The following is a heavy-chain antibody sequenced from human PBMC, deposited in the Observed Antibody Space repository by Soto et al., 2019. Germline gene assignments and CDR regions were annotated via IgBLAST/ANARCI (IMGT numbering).Heavy chain of an antibody. J-gene: IGHJ3*02. Sequence: GASVKVSCKVSGYTLTELSMHWVRQAPGKGLEWMGGFDPEDGETIYAQKFQGRVTMTEDTSTDTAYMELSSLRSEDTAVYYCATHGAQLGPDAFDIWGQGTMVTVSS. CDR1: GYTLTELS. D-gene: IGHD1-1*01. V-gene: IGHV1-24*01. CDR2: FDPEDGET. CDR3: ATHGAQLGPDAFDI.